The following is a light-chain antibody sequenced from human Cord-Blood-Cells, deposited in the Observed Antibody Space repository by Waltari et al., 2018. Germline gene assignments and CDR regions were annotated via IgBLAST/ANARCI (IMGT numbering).Light chain of an antibody. Sequence: DIVMTQSPDSLAVSLGERATINCKSSQSVLYSSNNKNYLAWYQQKPGQPPKLLMYWASTRESGVPDRFSGGGSGTDFTLTISSLQAEDVAVYYCQQYYSTPFTFGPGTKVDIK. CDR3: QQYYSTPFT. CDR1: QSVLYSSNNKNY. CDR2: WAS. J-gene: IGKJ3*01. V-gene: IGKV4-1*01.